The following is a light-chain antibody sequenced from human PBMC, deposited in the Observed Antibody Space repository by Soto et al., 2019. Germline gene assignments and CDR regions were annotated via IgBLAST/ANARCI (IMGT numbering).Light chain of an antibody. CDR3: CSYAGGYSWV. CDR2: DIA. J-gene: IGLJ3*02. CDR1: SSNVGGYDY. Sequence: QSALTQPRSVSGSPGQSVTISCTGTSSNVGGYDYVSWYQQHPGMAPQLIIYDIAKRPSGVPDRFSGSKSGNTASLTISVLQAEDEADYYCCSYAGGYSWVFGEGTKLTVL. V-gene: IGLV2-11*01.